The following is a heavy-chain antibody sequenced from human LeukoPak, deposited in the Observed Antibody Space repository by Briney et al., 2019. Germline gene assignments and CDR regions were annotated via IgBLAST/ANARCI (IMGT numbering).Heavy chain of an antibody. CDR2: ISHSGST. CDR1: GGSFSTYY. V-gene: IGHV4-34*01. CDR3: AAYGSGTYYQGYYFNY. J-gene: IGHJ4*02. D-gene: IGHD3-10*01. Sequence: PSGTLSLTCDVYGGSFSTYYWTWLRQPPGKGLEWIGEISHSGSTNYNPSLKSRVTISVDTSKNQFSLKLSSVTAADAAVYYCAAYGSGTYYQGYYFNYWGQGTLVTVSS.